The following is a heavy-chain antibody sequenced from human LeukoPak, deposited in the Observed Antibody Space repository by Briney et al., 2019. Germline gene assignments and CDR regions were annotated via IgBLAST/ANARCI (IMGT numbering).Heavy chain of an antibody. D-gene: IGHD3-10*01. V-gene: IGHV4-34*01. CDR3: ARYVVYGSGKYYFDY. CDR2: INHSGST. J-gene: IGHJ4*02. Sequence: PSETLSLTCAVYGGSFSGYYWSWIRQPPGKGLEWIGEINHSGSTNYNPSLKSRVTISVDTSKNQFSLKLSSVTAADTAVYYCARYVVYGSGKYYFDYWGQGTLVTVSS. CDR1: GGSFSGYY.